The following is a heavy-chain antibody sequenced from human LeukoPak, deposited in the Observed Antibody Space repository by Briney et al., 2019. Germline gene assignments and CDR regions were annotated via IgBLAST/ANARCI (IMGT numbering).Heavy chain of an antibody. V-gene: IGHV3-20*04. Sequence: PGGSLRLSCAASGFTFDDYGMSWVRQAPGKGLEWVSGINWNGGSTGYADSVKGRFTISRDNAKNSLYLQMNSLRAEDTALYYCARDRGYCSSTSCLGDASDIWGQGTMVTVSS. CDR2: INWNGGST. D-gene: IGHD2-2*01. J-gene: IGHJ3*02. CDR1: GFTFDDYG. CDR3: ARDRGYCSSTSCLGDASDI.